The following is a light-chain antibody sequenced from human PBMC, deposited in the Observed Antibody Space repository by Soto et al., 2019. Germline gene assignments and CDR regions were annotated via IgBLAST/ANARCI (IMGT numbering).Light chain of an antibody. CDR1: SSNIGNNY. CDR2: DNY. Sequence: QAVVTQPPSVSAAPGQKVTISCSGSSSNIGNNYVYWYQQVPGTAPKLLIYDNYERPPGIPDRFSGSKSGTSATLGITGPQTGDEADYYCATWDSSLFAVVFGGGTKLTVL. J-gene: IGLJ2*01. CDR3: ATWDSSLFAVV. V-gene: IGLV1-51*01.